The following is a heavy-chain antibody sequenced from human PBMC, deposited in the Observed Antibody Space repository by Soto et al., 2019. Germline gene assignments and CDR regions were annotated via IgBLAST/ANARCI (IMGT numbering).Heavy chain of an antibody. CDR1: GFTFNDYG. CDR2: IWFDGSNE. CDR3: GFYCSSVSCPEGFY. J-gene: IGHJ4*02. V-gene: IGHV3-33*01. Sequence: XGSLRLSCAAAGFTFNDYGMHWVRQAPGKGLDWVAVIWFDGSNEYYGDSVKGRFTISRDNSKNTLYLQMNYLRAEDTAVYYCGFYCSSVSCPEGFYWGQGTLVTVSS. D-gene: IGHD2-2*01.